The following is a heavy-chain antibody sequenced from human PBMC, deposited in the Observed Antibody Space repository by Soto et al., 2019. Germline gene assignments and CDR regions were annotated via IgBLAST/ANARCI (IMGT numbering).Heavy chain of an antibody. V-gene: IGHV4-31*03. D-gene: IGHD3-16*01. Sequence: QVQLQESGPGLVKPSQTLSLTCTVSGGSISSGGYYWSWIRQHPGKGLEWIGYIYYSGSTYYNPSLKSRVTISVDTSKNQFSLKLSSVTAADTAVYYCARDVKNLFWGQGWGGAFDIWGQGTMVTVSS. CDR3: ARDVKNLFWGQGWGGAFDI. J-gene: IGHJ3*02. CDR1: GGSISSGGYY. CDR2: IYYSGST.